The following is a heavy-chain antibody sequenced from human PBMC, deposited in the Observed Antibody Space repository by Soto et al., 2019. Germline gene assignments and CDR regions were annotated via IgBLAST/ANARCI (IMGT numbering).Heavy chain of an antibody. J-gene: IGHJ4*02. CDR1: GFTFSSYD. CDR3: AREAGTTGFDY. D-gene: IGHD6-19*01. V-gene: IGHV3-13*01. CDR2: IGTAGDT. Sequence: GGSLRLSCAASGFTFSSYDMHWVRQATGKGLEWVSAIGTAGDTYYPGSVKGRFTISRENAKNSLYLQMNSLRAGDTAVYYCAREAGTTGFDYWGQGTLVTVSS.